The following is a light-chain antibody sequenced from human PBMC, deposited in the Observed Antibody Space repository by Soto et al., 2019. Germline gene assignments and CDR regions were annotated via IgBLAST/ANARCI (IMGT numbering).Light chain of an antibody. CDR3: QHYGSSWT. CDR1: QSVSSSY. V-gene: IGKV3-20*01. J-gene: IGKJ1*01. Sequence: ELVLTQSPGTLSLSPGERATLSCRASQSVSSSYLAWYQQKPGQSPRLLIYGASSRATGIPDRFSGSGSGTDFTLTISRLEPEDFAVYYWQHYGSSWTFGQGTKVDIK. CDR2: GAS.